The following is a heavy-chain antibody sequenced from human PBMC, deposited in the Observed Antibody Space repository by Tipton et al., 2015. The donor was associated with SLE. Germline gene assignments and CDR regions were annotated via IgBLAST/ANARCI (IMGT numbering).Heavy chain of an antibody. CDR1: GGSFSGYY. V-gene: IGHV4-34*01. CDR2: INHSGST. D-gene: IGHD2-2*02. Sequence: TLSLTCAVYGGSFSGYYWSWIRQPPGKGLEWIGEINHSGSTNYNPSLKSRVTLSEDTSKNQFSLKLSPVTAADTAVYYCASSELYCSSTSCYKAGQIIHWGQGPLVTVSP. CDR3: ASSELYCSSTSCYKAGQIIH. J-gene: IGHJ1*01.